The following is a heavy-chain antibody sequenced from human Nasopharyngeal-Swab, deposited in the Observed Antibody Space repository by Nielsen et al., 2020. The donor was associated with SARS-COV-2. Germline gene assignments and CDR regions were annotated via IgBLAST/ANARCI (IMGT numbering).Heavy chain of an antibody. CDR3: ARDGMGSRSYYIGGY. J-gene: IGHJ4*02. Sequence: ASVKVSCKASGYTFTGYYMHWVRQAPGQGLEWMGRINPNSGGTNYAQKFQGRVTMTRDTSISTAYMELSRLRSDDTAVYYCARDGMGSRSYYIGGYWGQGTLVTVSS. V-gene: IGHV1-2*06. CDR1: GYTFTGYY. D-gene: IGHD3-10*01. CDR2: INPNSGGT.